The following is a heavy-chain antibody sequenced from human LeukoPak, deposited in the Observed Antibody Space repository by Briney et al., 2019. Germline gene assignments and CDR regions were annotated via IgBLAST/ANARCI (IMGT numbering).Heavy chain of an antibody. Sequence: PGGSLRLSCAASGFTFSSYSMNWVRQAPGKGLEWVSSISSSSSYIYYADSVKGRFSISRDNAKNSLYLQMNSVRAEDTAVYYCVRDSGSSYGYYFLHWGQGTLVTVSS. CDR2: ISSSSSYI. CDR1: GFTFSSYS. V-gene: IGHV3-21*01. D-gene: IGHD1-26*01. J-gene: IGHJ1*01. CDR3: VRDSGSSYGYYFLH.